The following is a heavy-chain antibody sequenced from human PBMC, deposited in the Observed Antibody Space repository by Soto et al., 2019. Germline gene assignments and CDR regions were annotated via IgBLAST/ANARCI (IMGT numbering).Heavy chain of an antibody. Sequence: QVQLQESGPGLLKPSGTLSLTCAVSSGSITSSNWWRWVRQPPGKGLEWVGEISHGGSTNYNPSLKSRVTISVDKSQTQFSLKLNSVTAADTAVYYCASHLTMPATRGFDNWGQGTLVTVSS. V-gene: IGHV4-4*02. D-gene: IGHD2-15*01. CDR1: SGSITSSNW. J-gene: IGHJ4*02. CDR2: ISHGGST. CDR3: ASHLTMPATRGFDN.